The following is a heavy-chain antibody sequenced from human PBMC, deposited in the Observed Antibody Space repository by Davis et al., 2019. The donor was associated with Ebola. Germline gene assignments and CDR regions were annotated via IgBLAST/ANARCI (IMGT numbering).Heavy chain of an antibody. D-gene: IGHD1-26*01. CDR2: INPNSGGT. CDR3: ARGHTYGRWDDWFDP. Sequence: ASVKVSCKASGYTFTGYYMHWVRQAPGQGLEWMGRINPNSGGTNYVQKFQGRVTMTRDTSISTAYMELSRLRSDDTAVYFCARGHTYGRWDDWFDPWGQGTLVTVSS. J-gene: IGHJ5*02. V-gene: IGHV1-2*06. CDR1: GYTFTGYY.